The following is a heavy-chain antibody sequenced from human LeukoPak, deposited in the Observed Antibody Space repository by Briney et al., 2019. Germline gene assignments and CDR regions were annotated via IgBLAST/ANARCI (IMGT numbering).Heavy chain of an antibody. CDR1: GFTFSSYA. J-gene: IGHJ4*02. CDR2: ISGSGGST. CDR3: AKDQIVVVPAAPDHFDY. V-gene: IGHV3-23*01. Sequence: GSLRLSCAASGFTFSSYAMSWVRQAPGKGLEWVSAISGSGGSTYYADSVKGRFTISRDSSKNTLYLQMNSLRAEDTAVYYCAKDQIVVVPAAPDHFDYWGQGTLVTVSS. D-gene: IGHD2-2*01.